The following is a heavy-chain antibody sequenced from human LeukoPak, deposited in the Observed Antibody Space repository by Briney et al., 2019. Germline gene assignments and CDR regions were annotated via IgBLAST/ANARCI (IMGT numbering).Heavy chain of an antibody. CDR1: GGSISSYY. CDR3: AIGSYGNTWRGSMDV. J-gene: IGHJ6*02. V-gene: IGHV4-59*01. D-gene: IGHD1-1*01. Sequence: SETLSLTCTVSGGSISSYYWSWIRQSPGRGLEWIGYLYYSGSTNYNPSLKSRVTISVDTSKNQLSLKLSSVTAADTAVYYCAIGSYGNTWRGSMDVWGQGTTVTVSS. CDR2: LYYSGST.